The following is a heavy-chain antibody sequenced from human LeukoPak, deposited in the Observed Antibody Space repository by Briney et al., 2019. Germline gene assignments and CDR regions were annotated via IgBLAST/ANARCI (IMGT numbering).Heavy chain of an antibody. V-gene: IGHV4-4*07. CDR1: GGSIRSYF. Sequence: SKTLSLTCSVSGGSIRSYFWSWIRQSAGKGLEHIGRIYTTGSTNYNPSLRSRVTMPVDTSKNQFSLNLKSVNAADTAVYYCARAGYTSTWTFDYWGQGILVTVSS. J-gene: IGHJ4*02. CDR2: IYTTGST. CDR3: ARAGYTSTWTFDY. D-gene: IGHD6-13*01.